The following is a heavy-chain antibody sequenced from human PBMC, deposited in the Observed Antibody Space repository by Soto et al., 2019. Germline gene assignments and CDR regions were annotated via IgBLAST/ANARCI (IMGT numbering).Heavy chain of an antibody. D-gene: IGHD2-8*01. CDR2: ISGSGEST. J-gene: IGHJ5*02. CDR3: AMSKVAALYETTNFYYNFFDP. V-gene: IGHV3-23*01. CDR1: GFIFSRYA. Sequence: PGESLKISCAGSGFIFSRYAISWVRLSPDKGLEWLSCISGSGESTYSEQSVKCQTPNARENSKSTLYLQVVTLRLEYKDVYYCAMSKVAALYETTNFYYNFFDPWGQGTLVTVSS.